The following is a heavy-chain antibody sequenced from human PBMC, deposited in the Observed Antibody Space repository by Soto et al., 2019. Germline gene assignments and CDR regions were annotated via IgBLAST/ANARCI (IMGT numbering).Heavy chain of an antibody. D-gene: IGHD2-15*01. J-gene: IGHJ6*02. CDR3: VKERADFVTVPHATSGMDV. V-gene: IGHV3-30*18. CDR1: GFTFNKFG. Sequence: QVHLVESGGGVVQPGGSLRLSCTASGFTFNKFGMHWVHRTPGKGLEWVAALSYDGNHDFYADSVRGRLIISRDNSKNTLFLQMNTLKPDDTAVYYCVKERADFVTVPHATSGMDVWGPGTTVTVSS. CDR2: LSYDGNHD.